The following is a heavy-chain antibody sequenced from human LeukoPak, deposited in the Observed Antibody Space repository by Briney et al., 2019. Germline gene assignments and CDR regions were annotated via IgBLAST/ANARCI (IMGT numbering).Heavy chain of an antibody. Sequence: GGSLRLSCTPSGFTFRNHDISWVRQTPGKGLEWVSSISATGGHTYYADSVQGRFTISRDNSKNTLSLQLNSLRAEDTAVYYCAKGDYPTVSCIDDWGQGTLVTVSS. J-gene: IGHJ4*02. CDR1: GFTFRNHD. CDR2: ISATGGHT. D-gene: IGHD2-15*01. V-gene: IGHV3-23*01. CDR3: AKGDYPTVSCIDD.